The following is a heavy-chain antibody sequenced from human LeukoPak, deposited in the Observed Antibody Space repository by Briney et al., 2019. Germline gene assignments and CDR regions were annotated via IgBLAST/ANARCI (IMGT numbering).Heavy chain of an antibody. CDR2: ISSSSSYI. Sequence: PGGSLRLSRAASGFTLSCYSMKLVRPAPGKGVEWVSSISSSSSYIYYADSVKGRFTISRDNAKNSLYLQMNSLRAEDTAVYYCARDLGYGDYVWGQGTLVTVSS. J-gene: IGHJ4*02. CDR3: ARDLGYGDYV. D-gene: IGHD4-17*01. V-gene: IGHV3-21*01. CDR1: GFTLSCYS.